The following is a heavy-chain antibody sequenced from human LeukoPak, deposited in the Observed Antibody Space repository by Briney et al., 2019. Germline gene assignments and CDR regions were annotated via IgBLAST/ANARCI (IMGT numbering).Heavy chain of an antibody. D-gene: IGHD1-26*01. V-gene: IGHV1-69*08. J-gene: IGHJ5*02. CDR1: GGTFLSYT. CDR2: ITPVINTA. Sequence: GASVKVSCKTSGGTFLSYTFSWVRQAPGQGLEWMGKITPVINTANYAQTFQGRVSIYADKSTTTVYMDLSGLRPDDTAVYYCARVNLRGSNYNWFDPWGQGTLVTVAS. CDR3: ARVNLRGSNYNWFDP.